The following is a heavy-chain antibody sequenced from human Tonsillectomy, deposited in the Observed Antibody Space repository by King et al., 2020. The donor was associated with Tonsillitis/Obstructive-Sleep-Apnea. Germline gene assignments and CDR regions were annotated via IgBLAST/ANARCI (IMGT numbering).Heavy chain of an antibody. J-gene: IGHJ4*02. CDR1: GYTFTGYY. Sequence: VQLVESGAEVKKPGASVKVSCKASGYTFTGYYMHWVRQAPGQGLEWMGWINPNSGGPNYAQKFQGRVTMTRDTSISTAYMELSRLRSDDTAVYYCARDRRNWNGRNYFDYWGQGTLVTVSS. CDR2: INPNSGGP. CDR3: ARDRRNWNGRNYFDY. D-gene: IGHD1-1*01. V-gene: IGHV1-2*02.